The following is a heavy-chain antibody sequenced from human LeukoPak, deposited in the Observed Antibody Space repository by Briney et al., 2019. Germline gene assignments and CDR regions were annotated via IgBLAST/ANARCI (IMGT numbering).Heavy chain of an antibody. V-gene: IGHV3-23*01. CDR3: AKADYGDYALDY. CDR1: GFTFSSYA. D-gene: IGHD4-17*01. Sequence: PGGSLRLSCTASGFTFSSYAMSWVRQAPGKGLEWVSSITSSGGDTYYADSVKGRFPMSRDNSKNTLYLQLNSLRVEDTAVYYCAKADYGDYALDYWGQGTLVTVSS. CDR2: ITSSGGDT. J-gene: IGHJ4*02.